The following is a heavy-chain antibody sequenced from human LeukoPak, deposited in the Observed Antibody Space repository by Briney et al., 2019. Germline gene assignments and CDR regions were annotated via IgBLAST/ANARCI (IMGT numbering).Heavy chain of an antibody. CDR2: VNQDGTEK. V-gene: IGHV3-7*04. J-gene: IGHJ4*02. D-gene: IGHD2-21*01. CDR1: GFNFGDSR. CDR3: VKGDWYFES. Sequence: VGSLRLSCAASGFNFGDSRMTWVRQAPGKGLQWVANVNQDGTEKHFLDSVEGRFTISRDNAKKSLYLQMSSLRPEDTALYFCVKGDWYFESWGQGTLVTVSS.